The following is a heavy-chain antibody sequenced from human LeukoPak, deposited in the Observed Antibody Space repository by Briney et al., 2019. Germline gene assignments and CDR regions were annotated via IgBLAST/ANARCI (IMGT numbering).Heavy chain of an antibody. V-gene: IGHV3-30*03. CDR3: ARDWAVVEPAGIDN. Sequence: GGSLRLFCAASGFTFSSYGMHWVRQAPGKGLEWVAVISYDGSNKYHADSVKGRFTISRDNSKNTLYLQMNSLRVEDTAVYYCARDWAVVEPAGIDNWGQGTLVTVSS. D-gene: IGHD2-2*01. CDR2: ISYDGSNK. CDR1: GFTFSSYG. J-gene: IGHJ4*02.